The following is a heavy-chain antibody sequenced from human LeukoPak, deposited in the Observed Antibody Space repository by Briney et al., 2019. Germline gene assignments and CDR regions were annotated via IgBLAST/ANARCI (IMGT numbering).Heavy chain of an antibody. CDR3: ARVNGIGPNMVL. Sequence: GGSLSLSCAASGFSFSSYYMHWVRQAPGKGLVWVSRINIDGSSTTYADSVKGRFTISRDNAKNTLYLQMNSLRAEDTAVYYCARVNGIGPNMVLWGQGSLVSVSS. J-gene: IGHJ4*02. D-gene: IGHD3-10*01. CDR2: INIDGSST. V-gene: IGHV3-74*01. CDR1: GFSFSSYY.